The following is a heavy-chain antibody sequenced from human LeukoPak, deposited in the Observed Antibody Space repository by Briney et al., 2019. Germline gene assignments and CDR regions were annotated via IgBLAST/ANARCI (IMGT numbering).Heavy chain of an antibody. J-gene: IGHJ5*02. CDR2: INHSGST. CDR3: ARGSRGFDP. CDR1: GGSFSGYY. Sequence: SETLSLTCAVYGGSFSGYYWSWIRQPPGKGLEWIGEINHSGSTNYNPSLKSRVIISADTSKKQFSLKLDSVTAADTAVYYCARGSRGFDPWGQGTLVTVSS. V-gene: IGHV4-34*01.